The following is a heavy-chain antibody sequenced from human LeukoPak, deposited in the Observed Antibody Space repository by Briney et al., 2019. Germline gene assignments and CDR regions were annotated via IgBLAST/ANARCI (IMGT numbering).Heavy chain of an antibody. CDR2: ISYDGSNK. V-gene: IGHV3-30*18. CDR1: GFTFSSCG. J-gene: IGHJ4*02. Sequence: PGRSLRLSCAASGFTFSSCGMHWVRQAPGKGLEWVAVISYDGSNKYYADSVKGRFTISRDNSKNTLYLQMNSLRAEDTAVYYCAKDTIDYWGQGTLVTVSS. CDR3: AKDTIDY.